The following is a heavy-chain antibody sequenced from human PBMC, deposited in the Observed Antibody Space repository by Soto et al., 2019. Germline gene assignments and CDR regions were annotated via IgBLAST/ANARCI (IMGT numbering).Heavy chain of an antibody. V-gene: IGHV4-34*01. Sequence: PSETLSLTCAVYGGSFSGYYWSWIRQPPGKGLEWIGEINHSGSTNYNPSLKSRVTISVDTSKNQFSLKLSSVTAADTAVYYCAVVYYYGSGSYYKILDYWGQGTLVTVSS. D-gene: IGHD3-10*01. CDR1: GGSFSGYY. CDR2: INHSGST. J-gene: IGHJ4*02. CDR3: AVVYYYGSGSYYKILDY.